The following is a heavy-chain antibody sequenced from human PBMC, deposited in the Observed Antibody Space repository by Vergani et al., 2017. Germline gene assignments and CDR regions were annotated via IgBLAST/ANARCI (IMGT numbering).Heavy chain of an antibody. CDR3: TRRGVGATTASYYFDY. V-gene: IGHV5-51*03. CDR2: IYPGDSDT. D-gene: IGHD1-26*01. CDR1: GYSFTSYW. Sequence: EVQLVQSGAEVKKPGESLKIFCKGSGYSFTSYWIGWVRQMPGEGLEWMGIIYPGDSDTRYSPSFQGQVTISADKSISTAYLQWSSLKASDTAMYYCTRRGVGATTASYYFDYWGQGTLVTVSS. J-gene: IGHJ4*02.